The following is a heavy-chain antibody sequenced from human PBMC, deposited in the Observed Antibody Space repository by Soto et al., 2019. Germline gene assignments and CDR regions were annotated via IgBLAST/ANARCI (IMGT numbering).Heavy chain of an antibody. Sequence: QVQLVQSGAEVKKPGSSVKVSCKASGGTFSSYTISWLRQAPGQGLEWMGRIIPILGIANYAQKFQGRVTITADKSTSTAYMELSSLRSEDTAVYYCARDSPPFGVVITNWFDPWGQGTLVTVSS. CDR1: GGTFSSYT. D-gene: IGHD3-3*01. V-gene: IGHV1-69*08. CDR2: IIPILGIA. CDR3: ARDSPPFGVVITNWFDP. J-gene: IGHJ5*02.